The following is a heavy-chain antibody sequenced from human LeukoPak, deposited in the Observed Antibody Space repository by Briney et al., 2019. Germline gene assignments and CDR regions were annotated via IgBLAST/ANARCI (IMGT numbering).Heavy chain of an antibody. Sequence: PSETLSLTCTVSGGSIRSSYYYWGWIRQPPGKGLEWIGSIYDSGSTYYNPSLKSRVTISVDTSKNQFSLKLSSVTAADTAVYYCARVSYCGGDCGNWGQGTLVIVSS. J-gene: IGHJ1*01. V-gene: IGHV4-39*07. D-gene: IGHD2-21*02. CDR2: IYDSGST. CDR3: ARVSYCGGDCGN. CDR1: GGSIRSSYYY.